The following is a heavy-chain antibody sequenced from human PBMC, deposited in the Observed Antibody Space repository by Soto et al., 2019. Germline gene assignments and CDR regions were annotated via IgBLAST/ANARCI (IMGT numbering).Heavy chain of an antibody. CDR2: ISDSGST. CDR3: ARDPGGSYCTSTRCLYFLDH. Sequence: EVQLLESGGALVQPGGSPRLSCAASGFTFSNHAMNWVRQATGKGLEWVSTISDSGSTYYADSVKGRFTISRDNSKSTLYLQMNSLRAEHTAVSYCARDPGGSYCTSTRCLYFLDHLGPGTLVSVSS. D-gene: IGHD2-2*01. J-gene: IGHJ4*02. CDR1: GFTFSNHA. V-gene: IGHV3-23*01.